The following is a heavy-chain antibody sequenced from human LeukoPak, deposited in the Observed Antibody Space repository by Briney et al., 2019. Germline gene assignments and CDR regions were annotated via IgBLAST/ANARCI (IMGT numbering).Heavy chain of an antibody. Sequence: KPGGSLRLSCAVSGFTFSSYSMNWVRQAPGKGLEWVSSISSSSSYIYYADSVKGRFTISRDNAKNSLYLQMNSLRAEDTAVYYCARGVATISWWFDPWGQGTLVTVSS. CDR3: ARGVATISWWFDP. CDR1: GFTFSSYS. D-gene: IGHD5-12*01. CDR2: ISSSSSYI. J-gene: IGHJ5*02. V-gene: IGHV3-21*01.